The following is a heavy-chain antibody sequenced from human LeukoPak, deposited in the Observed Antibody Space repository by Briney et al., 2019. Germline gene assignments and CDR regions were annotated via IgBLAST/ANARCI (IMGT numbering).Heavy chain of an antibody. CDR1: GYSFTKYP. V-gene: IGHV1-3*01. CDR2: INAAKGDI. D-gene: IGHD1-26*01. CDR3: ARGRGSYSLDY. Sequence: GASVKVSCKASGYSFTKYPLHWVRRAPGQSLEWMGWINAAKGDIQYSQKFQDRVSITSDTSASTAYVGLSSLTFEDTAVYYCARGRGSYSLDYWGQGTLVTVSS. J-gene: IGHJ4*02.